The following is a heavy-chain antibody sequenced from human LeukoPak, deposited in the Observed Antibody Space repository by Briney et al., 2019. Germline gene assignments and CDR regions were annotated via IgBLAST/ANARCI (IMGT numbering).Heavy chain of an antibody. V-gene: IGHV3-9*01. D-gene: IGHD6-13*01. CDR1: GFTFDDYA. Sequence: PDRSLRLSCAASGFTFDDYAMHWVRQAPGKGLEWVSGISWNSGSIGYADSVKGRFTISRDNAKNSLYLQMNSLRAEDTALYYCAKVGRIAADWGQGTLVTVSS. J-gene: IGHJ4*02. CDR3: AKVGRIAAD. CDR2: ISWNSGSI.